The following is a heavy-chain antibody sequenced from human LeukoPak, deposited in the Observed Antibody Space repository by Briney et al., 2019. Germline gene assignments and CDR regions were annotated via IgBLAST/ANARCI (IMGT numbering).Heavy chain of an antibody. J-gene: IGHJ3*01. Sequence: GASVKVSCKASGYTFTGYYMHWVRQAPGQGLEWMGWINPNSGGTNYAQKFQGRVTMTRDTSISTAYMELSRLRSDDTALYYCAKGRWGLTINNFDLWGQGTMVTVSS. CDR1: GYTFTGYY. CDR2: INPNSGGT. V-gene: IGHV1-2*02. CDR3: AKGRWGLTINNFDL. D-gene: IGHD3/OR15-3a*01.